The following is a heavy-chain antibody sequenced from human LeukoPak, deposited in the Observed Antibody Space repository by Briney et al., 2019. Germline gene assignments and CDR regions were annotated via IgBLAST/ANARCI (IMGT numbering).Heavy chain of an antibody. CDR1: GFIFSRHS. V-gene: IGHV3-30*04. CDR3: ARDMIMGGPPDYLDY. CDR2: IGDEGIHK. J-gene: IGHJ4*02. D-gene: IGHD3-22*01. Sequence: GGSLRLSCTTSGFIFSRHSMHWVRQAPGKGLEWVAVIGDEGIHKYYADSVKGRFTISRDDSKNILYLQMDGLRAEDTGVHYCARDMIMGGPPDYLDYWGQGTLVTVSS.